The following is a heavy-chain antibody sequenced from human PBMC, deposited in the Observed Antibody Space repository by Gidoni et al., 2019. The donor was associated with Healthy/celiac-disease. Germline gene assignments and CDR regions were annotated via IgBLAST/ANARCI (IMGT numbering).Heavy chain of an antibody. J-gene: IGHJ4*02. CDR3: ASLRGSGSWEFDY. D-gene: IGHD3-10*01. CDR2: INPSGGST. Sequence: QVQLVQSGPEVTKPGASLTVSCKASRYTFTSYYMHWVRQAPGQGLAWMGIINPSGGSTSYAQKFQGRVTMTRDTSTSTVYMELSSLRSEDTAVYYCASLRGSGSWEFDYWGQGTLVTVSS. V-gene: IGHV1-46*01. CDR1: RYTFTSYY.